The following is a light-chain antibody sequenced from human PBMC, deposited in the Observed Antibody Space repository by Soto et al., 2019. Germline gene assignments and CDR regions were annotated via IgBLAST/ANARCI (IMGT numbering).Light chain of an antibody. V-gene: IGKV3-20*01. CDR3: QQYDYSVWT. CDR2: AAS. J-gene: IGKJ1*01. CDR1: QSVSTNN. Sequence: IVLTPSPGTLSSSPGERATLSCRASQSVSTNNLAWYQQRPGRAPRLLIYAASRRATGIPDRFSGSGSGTDFTLTISRLEPEDLAVYYCQQYDYSVWTFGQGTNVDIK.